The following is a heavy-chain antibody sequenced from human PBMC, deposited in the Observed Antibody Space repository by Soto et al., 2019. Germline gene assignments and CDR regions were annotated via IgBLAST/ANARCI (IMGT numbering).Heavy chain of an antibody. CDR2: IYYNGDT. CDR1: GGSISSSSYN. J-gene: IGHJ3*02. CDR3: ARFSGNAFDI. Sequence: QLQLQESGPGLLKPSETLSLTCSVSGGSISSSSYNWDWIRQPPGKGLEWIGTIYYNGDTDYNPSLKSRAAISVDASDFQFSLKLTSVTAADTSIYYCARFSGNAFDIWGHGTRSPS. V-gene: IGHV4-39*01.